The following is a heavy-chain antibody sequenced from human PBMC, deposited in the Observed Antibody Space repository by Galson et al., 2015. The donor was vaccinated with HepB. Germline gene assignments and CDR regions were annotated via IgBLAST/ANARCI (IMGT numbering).Heavy chain of an antibody. Sequence: SLRLSCAVSGFTFSTYAMSWVRQAPGKGLEWVSSISVGYGSTYYADSVKGRFTISRDNSKNTLYLQMSSLRAEDTAVYYCASGRLEGFDIWGQGTMVTVSS. CDR1: GFTFSTYA. CDR2: ISVGYGST. J-gene: IGHJ3*02. CDR3: ASGRLEGFDI. V-gene: IGHV3-23*01. D-gene: IGHD1-26*01.